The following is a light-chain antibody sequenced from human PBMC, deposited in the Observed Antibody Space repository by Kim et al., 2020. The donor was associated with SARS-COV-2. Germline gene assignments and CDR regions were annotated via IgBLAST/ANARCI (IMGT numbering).Light chain of an antibody. Sequence: QSVTISCTGTSSDVGGYNYVSWYQKHPGKAPKLMIYDVSKRPSGVPDRFSGSKSGNTASLTISGLQAEDEADYYCCSYAGSYTHVVFGGGTQLTVL. J-gene: IGLJ2*01. CDR1: SSDVGGYNY. V-gene: IGLV2-11*01. CDR2: DVS. CDR3: CSYAGSYTHVV.